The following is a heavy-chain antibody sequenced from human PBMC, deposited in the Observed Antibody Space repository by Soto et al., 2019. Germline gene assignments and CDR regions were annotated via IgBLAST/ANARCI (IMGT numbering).Heavy chain of an antibody. CDR2: MYYSGKP. Sequence: PETLSLTCSLSGASITSTPYFWAWIRKTPGKGLEWVGSMYYSGKPHYNPSLKSRATISVDRSRNKFSLEVKSVTAEDTAVYYCAKNLPRTGRFDYWGQGTVATV. CDR1: GASITSTPYF. CDR3: AKNLPRTGRFDY. V-gene: IGHV4-39*01. J-gene: IGHJ4*02.